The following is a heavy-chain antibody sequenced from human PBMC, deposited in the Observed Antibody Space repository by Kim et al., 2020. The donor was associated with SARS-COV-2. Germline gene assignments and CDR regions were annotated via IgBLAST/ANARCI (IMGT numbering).Heavy chain of an antibody. CDR3: TPFTSKDY. V-gene: IGHV3-66*01. Sequence: GGDTRNRDSVKGRFTISGDSSKNTLFLQMNSLRVEDTAIYFCTPFTSKDYWGQGTLVTVSS. CDR2: GGDT. J-gene: IGHJ4*02.